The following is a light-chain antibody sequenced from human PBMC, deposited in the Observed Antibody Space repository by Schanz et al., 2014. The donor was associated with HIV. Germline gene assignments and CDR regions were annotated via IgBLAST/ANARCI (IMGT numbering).Light chain of an antibody. CDR3: QSYDSGLSGWV. CDR1: SSDVGGSNH. Sequence: QSALTQPPSASGSPGQSVTISCTGTSSDVGGSNHVSWYQQHPGKAPKLMIYEVIKRPSGVPDRFSGSKSGSTASLTISGLQAEDEADYYCQSYDSGLSGWVFGGGTKLTV. V-gene: IGLV2-8*01. J-gene: IGLJ3*02. CDR2: EVI.